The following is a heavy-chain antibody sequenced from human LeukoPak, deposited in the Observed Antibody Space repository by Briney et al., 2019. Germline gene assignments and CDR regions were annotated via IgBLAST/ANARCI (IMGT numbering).Heavy chain of an antibody. Sequence: SETLSLTCTVSGGSISSGSYYWSWIRQPAGKGLEWIGRIYTSGSTNYNPSLKSRVTMSVDTSKNQFSLKLSSVTAADTAVYYCASTARGYSYGRRDGFDYWGQGTLVTVSS. CDR3: ASTARGYSYGRRDGFDY. CDR1: GGSISSGSYY. CDR2: IYTSGST. J-gene: IGHJ4*02. D-gene: IGHD5-18*01. V-gene: IGHV4-61*02.